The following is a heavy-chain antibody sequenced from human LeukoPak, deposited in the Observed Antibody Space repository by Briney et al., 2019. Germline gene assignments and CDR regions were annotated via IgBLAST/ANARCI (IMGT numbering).Heavy chain of an antibody. V-gene: IGHV3-64D*06. D-gene: IGHD2-2*02. J-gene: IGHJ3*02. CDR2: ISSNGGST. CDR1: GFTFSSYA. Sequence: GSLRLSCSASGFTFSSYAMHWVRPAPGKGLEYVSAISSNGGSTYYADSVKGRFTISRDNSKNTLYLQMSSLRAEDTAVYYCVKDVVVVPAAIIYDAFDIWGQGTMVTVSS. CDR3: VKDVVVVPAAIIYDAFDI.